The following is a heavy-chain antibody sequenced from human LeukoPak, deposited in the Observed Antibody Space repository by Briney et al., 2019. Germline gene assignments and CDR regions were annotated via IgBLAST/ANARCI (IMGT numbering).Heavy chain of an antibody. CDR3: ARGTKYGWFGEKECTWFDP. CDR2: INHSGST. D-gene: IGHD3-10*01. Sequence: SETLSLTCAAYGGSFSGYYWSWIRQPPGKGLEWIGEINHSGSTNYNPSLKSRVTISVDTSKNQFSLKLSSVTAADTAVYYCARGTKYGWFGEKECTWFDPWGQGTLVTVSS. V-gene: IGHV4-34*01. J-gene: IGHJ5*02. CDR1: GGSFSGYY.